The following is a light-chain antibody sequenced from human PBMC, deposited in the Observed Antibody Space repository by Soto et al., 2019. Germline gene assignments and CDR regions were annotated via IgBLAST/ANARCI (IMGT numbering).Light chain of an antibody. CDR1: TGAATSGHY. V-gene: IGLV7-46*01. J-gene: IGLJ1*01. Sequence: AVVTQEPSLTVSPGGTVTLTCGSSTGAATSGHYPYWFQQKPGQAPRTLIYDTSNKHSWTPARFSGSLLGGKAALTLSGAQPEDEAEYYCLLSYSGARGVFGTGTKVTVL. CDR3: LLSYSGARGV. CDR2: DTS.